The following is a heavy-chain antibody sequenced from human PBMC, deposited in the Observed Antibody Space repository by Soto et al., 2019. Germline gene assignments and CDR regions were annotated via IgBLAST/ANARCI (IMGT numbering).Heavy chain of an antibody. J-gene: IGHJ3*02. CDR3: TREFVYPDDAFDI. V-gene: IGHV3-49*04. CDR1: GFTFGDYA. CDR2: IRSKAYGGTT. Sequence: PGGSLRLSCTASGFTFGDYAMSWVRQAPGKGLEWVGFIRSKAYGGTTEYAASVKGRFTISRDDSKSIAYLQMNSLKTEDTAVYYCTREFVYPDDAFDIWGQGTMVTVSS. D-gene: IGHD2-2*02.